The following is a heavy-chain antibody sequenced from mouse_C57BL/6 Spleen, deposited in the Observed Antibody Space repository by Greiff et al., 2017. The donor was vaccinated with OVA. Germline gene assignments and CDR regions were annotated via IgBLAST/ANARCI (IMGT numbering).Heavy chain of an antibody. V-gene: IGHV1-42*01. D-gene: IGHD2-5*01. CDR2: INPSTGGT. CDR1: GCSFTGYY. CDR3: ARRYSNYGYYFDY. Sequence: VQLKQSGPELVKPGASVKISCKASGCSFTGYYMNWVKQSPEKSLEWIGEINPSTGGTTYNQKFKAKATLTVDKSSSTAYMQLKSLTSEDSAVYYCARRYSNYGYYFDYWGQGTTLTVSS. J-gene: IGHJ2*01.